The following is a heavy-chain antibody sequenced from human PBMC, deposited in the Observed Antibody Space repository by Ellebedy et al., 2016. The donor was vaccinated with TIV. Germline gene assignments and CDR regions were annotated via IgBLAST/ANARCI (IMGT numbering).Heavy chain of an antibody. CDR2: IQEDGSEK. CDR3: ARGSSASC. Sequence: PGGSLRLSCVDSGPIFSHNWMSWVRQAPGKGLEWVASIQEDGSEKKDVESVKGRFTITRDNARNSLYLQTTSLRAEDTAIDYCARGSSASCWGQGTQLTVSS. CDR1: GPIFSHNW. J-gene: IGHJ4*02. V-gene: IGHV3-7*04. D-gene: IGHD2-2*01.